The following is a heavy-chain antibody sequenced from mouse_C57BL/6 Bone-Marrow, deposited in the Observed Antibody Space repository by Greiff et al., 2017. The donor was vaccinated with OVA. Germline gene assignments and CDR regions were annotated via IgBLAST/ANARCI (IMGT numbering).Heavy chain of an antibody. CDR2: ILPGSGST. J-gene: IGHJ1*03. V-gene: IGHV1-9*01. Sequence: VQLQQSGAELMKPGASVKLSCTATGYTFTGYWLEWVKQRPGHGLEWIGEILPGSGSTNSNENFKGTATLTVETSSNTPSMQLSSLTTEDSGIYYCARWGVRWYFDVWGTGTTVTVSS. D-gene: IGHD5-1*01. CDR1: GYTFTGYW. CDR3: ARWGVRWYFDV.